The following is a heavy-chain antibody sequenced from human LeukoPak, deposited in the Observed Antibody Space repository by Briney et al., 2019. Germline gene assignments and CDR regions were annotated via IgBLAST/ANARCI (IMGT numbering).Heavy chain of an antibody. CDR2: ISSSGSTI. Sequence: GGSLRLSCAASGFTFSSYEMNWVRRAPGKGLEWVSYISSSGSTIYYADSVKGRFTISRDNAKNSLYLQMNSLRAEDTAVYYCARVSGDGESSYRALDIWGQGTMVTVSS. J-gene: IGHJ3*02. D-gene: IGHD1-26*01. CDR3: ARVSGDGESSYRALDI. CDR1: GFTFSSYE. V-gene: IGHV3-48*03.